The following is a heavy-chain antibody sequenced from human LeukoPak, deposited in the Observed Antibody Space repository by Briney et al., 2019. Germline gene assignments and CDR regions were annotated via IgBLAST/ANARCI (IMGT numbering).Heavy chain of an antibody. CDR3: ARGAEGIAASDSSFDY. CDR1: GFTFSSYA. J-gene: IGHJ4*02. V-gene: IGHV3-23*01. CDR2: ISGSGGST. D-gene: IGHD6-13*01. Sequence: GGSLRLSCAASGFTFSSYAMSWVRQAPGKGLEWVSAISGSGGSTYYADSVKGRFTISRDNSKNTLYLQMNSLRAEDTAVYYCARGAEGIAASDSSFDYWGQGTLVSVSS.